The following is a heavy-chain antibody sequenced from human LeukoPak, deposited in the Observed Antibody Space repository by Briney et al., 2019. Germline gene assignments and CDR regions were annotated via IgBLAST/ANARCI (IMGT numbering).Heavy chain of an antibody. V-gene: IGHV1-2*06. D-gene: IGHD6-19*01. CDR1: GYTLTGYY. J-gene: IGHJ6*03. Sequence: ASVKVSCKASGYTLTGYYMHWVRQAPGQGLEWMGRINPNSGGTNYAQKFQGRVTMTRDTSISTAYMELSRLRSDDTAVYYCARTARRAVAGTGYYYYYMDVWGKGTTVTVSS. CDR2: INPNSGGT. CDR3: ARTARRAVAGTGYYYYYMDV.